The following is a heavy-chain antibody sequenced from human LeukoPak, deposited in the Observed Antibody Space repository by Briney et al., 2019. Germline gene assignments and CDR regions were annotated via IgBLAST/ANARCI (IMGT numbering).Heavy chain of an antibody. CDR2: ISAYNGNT. Sequence: GASVKVSCKASGYTFTSYGISWVRQAPGQGLEWMGWISAYNGNTNYAQKFQGRVTMTRNTSISTAYMELSSLRSEDTAVYYCARGEHRLRYFDWLSVGPQNHNWFDPWGQGTLVTVSS. D-gene: IGHD3-9*01. CDR3: ARGEHRLRYFDWLSVGPQNHNWFDP. CDR1: GYTFTSYG. J-gene: IGHJ5*02. V-gene: IGHV1-18*01.